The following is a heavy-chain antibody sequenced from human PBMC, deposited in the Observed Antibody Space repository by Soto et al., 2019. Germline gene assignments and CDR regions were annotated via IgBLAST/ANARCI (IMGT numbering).Heavy chain of an antibody. CDR2: VFYKYNEIT. V-gene: IGHV4-59*01. Sequence: QVQLQESGPGLVNPSETLSLTCTVSGGSISNYYWSWIRQPPGKGLEWIGYVFYKYNEITNYNPSLKRRVTMSVDTSKNQFSLKVDSVTAADSAVYYCARADTSSHPALLDYWGQGTLVTVSS. D-gene: IGHD2-2*01. CDR1: GGSISNYY. J-gene: IGHJ4*02. CDR3: ARADTSSHPALLDY.